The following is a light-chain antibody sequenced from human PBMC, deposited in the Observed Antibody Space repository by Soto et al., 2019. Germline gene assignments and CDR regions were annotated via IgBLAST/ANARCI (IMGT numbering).Light chain of an antibody. Sequence: DIVLTQSPLSLPVTPGEPASISCWSSQSVLHSNGYNYLDWYLQKPGQSPQLLIYLGSNRASGVPDRFSGSGSGTDFTLKISRVEAEDVGVYYCMQALQTPPWTFGQGTKVEIK. CDR2: LGS. J-gene: IGKJ1*01. V-gene: IGKV2-28*01. CDR1: QSVLHSNGYNY. CDR3: MQALQTPPWT.